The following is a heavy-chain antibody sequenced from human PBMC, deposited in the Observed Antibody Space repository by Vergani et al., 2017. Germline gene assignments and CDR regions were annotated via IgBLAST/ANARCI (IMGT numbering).Heavy chain of an antibody. CDR1: GFTFGDYA. D-gene: IGHD2/OR15-2a*01. V-gene: IGHV3-49*04. J-gene: IGHJ4*02. Sequence: EVQLVESGGGLVQPGRSLRLSCTASGFTFGDYAMSWVRQAPGKGLEGVGFIRSKAYGGTTEYAASVKGRFTISRDESKSFAYLQMNSLRTEDTAVYYCTRDRDEPAAPEYDCGGEGTLVTVSS. CDR2: IRSKAYGGTT. CDR3: TRDRDEPAAPEYDC.